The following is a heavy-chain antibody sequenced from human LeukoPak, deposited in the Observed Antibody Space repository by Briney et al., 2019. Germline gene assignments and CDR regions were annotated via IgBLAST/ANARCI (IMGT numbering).Heavy chain of an antibody. V-gene: IGHV4-38-2*02. CDR1: GYSISSGYY. CDR3: ARERVPAAIDY. CDR2: IYHSGST. Sequence: SETLSLTCTVFGYSISSGYYWGWIRQPPGKGLEWIGSIYHSGSTYYNPSLKSRVTISVDTSKNQFSLKLSSVTAADTAVYYCARERVPAAIDYWGQGTLVTVSS. J-gene: IGHJ4*02. D-gene: IGHD2-2*01.